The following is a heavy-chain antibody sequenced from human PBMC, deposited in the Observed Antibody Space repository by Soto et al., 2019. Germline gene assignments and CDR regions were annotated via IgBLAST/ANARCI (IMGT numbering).Heavy chain of an antibody. J-gene: IGHJ2*01. Sequence: QVQLVQSGAEVKEPGSSVKVSCKASGGTFNNYAITWVRQAPGQGLEWMGGIIPMFGSTTYAQKFQGRVTITADKSTNTAYMQMYGLRSEDTAVYYCARPVETAVDRPTGWFFDLWGRGTLVTVSS. CDR1: GGTFNNYA. CDR3: ARPVETAVDRPTGWFFDL. D-gene: IGHD5-18*01. V-gene: IGHV1-69*06. CDR2: IIPMFGST.